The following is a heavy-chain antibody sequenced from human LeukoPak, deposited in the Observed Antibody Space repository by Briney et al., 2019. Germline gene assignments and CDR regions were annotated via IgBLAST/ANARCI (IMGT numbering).Heavy chain of an antibody. CDR2: IYHSGRT. V-gene: IGHV4-38-2*02. CDR1: GYSISSGYY. CDR3: ASRLLWFGELSR. Sequence: SETLSLTCTVSGYSISSGYYWGWIRQPPGKGLEWIGSIYHSGRTYYNPSLKSRVTISVDTSKNQFSLKLSSVTAADTAVYYCASRLLWFGELSRWGQGTLVTVSS. D-gene: IGHD3-10*01. J-gene: IGHJ4*02.